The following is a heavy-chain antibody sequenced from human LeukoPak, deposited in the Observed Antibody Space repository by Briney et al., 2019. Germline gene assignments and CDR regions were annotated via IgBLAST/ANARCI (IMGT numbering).Heavy chain of an antibody. CDR3: AGVYYYGSAPDY. J-gene: IGHJ4*02. CDR2: IYYTGST. Sequence: SETLSLTCTVSGGSINTDYWSWIRQPPGKGLEWIGYIYYTGSTNYNPSLKSRVTISLDTSNNQFSLNLSSVTAADTAVYYCAGVYYYGSAPDYWGQGTLVTVSS. CDR1: GGSINTDY. D-gene: IGHD3-10*01. V-gene: IGHV4-59*01.